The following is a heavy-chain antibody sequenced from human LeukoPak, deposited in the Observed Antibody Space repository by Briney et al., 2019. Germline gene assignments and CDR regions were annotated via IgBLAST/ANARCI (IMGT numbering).Heavy chain of an antibody. J-gene: IGHJ4*02. CDR3: ARDPYGSGDGYFDY. CDR1: GFTFSDHG. D-gene: IGHD3-10*01. V-gene: IGHV3-33*01. CDR2: IWYNGSKK. Sequence: GGSLRLSCAASGFTFSDHGMHWVRQAPGKGLEWVAIIWYNGSKKYYAESVKGRFTISRDNSKNTLYLQISSLRAEDTAVYYCARDPYGSGDGYFDYWGQGTLVTVSS.